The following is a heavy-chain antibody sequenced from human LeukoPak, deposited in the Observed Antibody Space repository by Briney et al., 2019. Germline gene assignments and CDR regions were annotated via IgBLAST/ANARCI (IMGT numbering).Heavy chain of an antibody. CDR1: GFTFSSYS. J-gene: IGHJ4*02. D-gene: IGHD6-13*01. Sequence: PGGSLRLSCAASGFTFSSYSMNWVRQAPGKGLEWVSSISSSSSYIYYADSVKGRFTISRDNAKNSLYLQMNSLRAEDTAVYYCASEPTAAPWSVDYWGQGTLVTVSS. CDR2: ISSSSSYI. V-gene: IGHV3-21*01. CDR3: ASEPTAAPWSVDY.